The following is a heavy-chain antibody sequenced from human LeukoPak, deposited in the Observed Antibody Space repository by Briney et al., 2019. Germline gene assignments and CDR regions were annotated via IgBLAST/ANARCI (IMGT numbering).Heavy chain of an antibody. CDR2: IYSSGST. J-gene: IGHJ4*02. CDR1: GGSINSYY. Sequence: PSETLSLTCTVSGGSINSYYWSWIRQPAGKGLEWIGRIYSSGSTNYNPSLKSRVSMSVDTSRNQFSLKLTSVTAADTAVYYCARGGKATVVTMWGQGILVTVSS. V-gene: IGHV4-4*07. D-gene: IGHD4-23*01. CDR3: ARGGKATVVTM.